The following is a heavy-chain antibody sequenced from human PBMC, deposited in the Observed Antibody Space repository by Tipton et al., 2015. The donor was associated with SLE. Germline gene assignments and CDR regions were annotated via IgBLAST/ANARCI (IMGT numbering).Heavy chain of an antibody. V-gene: IGHV4-4*07. CDR1: GGSINSFY. D-gene: IGHD5/OR15-5a*01. CDR3: VRHEVSGIGYFQH. CDR2: FHSSGIL. J-gene: IGHJ1*01. Sequence: TLSLTCTVSGGSINSFYWTWVRQPAGKGLEWIGHFHSSGILNYNPSLKSRVTMSGDTSKNQLSLKLNAVTAADTAVYYCVRHEVSGIGYFQHWGQGTLVTDSS.